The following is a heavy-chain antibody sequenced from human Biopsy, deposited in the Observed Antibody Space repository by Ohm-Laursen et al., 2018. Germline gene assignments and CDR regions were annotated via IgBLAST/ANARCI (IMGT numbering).Heavy chain of an antibody. Sequence: SLRLSCSASGFTLSNYGMHWVRQAPGRGLEWLAAVSSDGKSKHYADSVQGRFTISRDNSKNTVDLQMNSLRAEDTAVYYCAKGLYSGSYYYDSWGQGTLVTVSS. D-gene: IGHD1-26*01. CDR2: VSSDGKSK. J-gene: IGHJ4*02. CDR3: AKGLYSGSYYYDS. V-gene: IGHV3-30*18. CDR1: GFTLSNYG.